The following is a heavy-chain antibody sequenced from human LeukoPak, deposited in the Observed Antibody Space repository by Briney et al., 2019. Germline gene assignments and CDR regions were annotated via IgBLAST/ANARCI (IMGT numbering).Heavy chain of an antibody. CDR2: INHSGST. Sequence: SETLSLTCAVYGGSISGYYWSWIRQPPGKGLEWIGEINHSGSTNYNPSLKSRVTISVDTSKNQFSLKLSSVTAADTAVYYCARTYYDFWSGYYTLDYWGQGTLVTVSS. CDR3: ARTYYDFWSGYYTLDY. J-gene: IGHJ4*02. V-gene: IGHV4-34*01. D-gene: IGHD3-3*01. CDR1: GGSISGYY.